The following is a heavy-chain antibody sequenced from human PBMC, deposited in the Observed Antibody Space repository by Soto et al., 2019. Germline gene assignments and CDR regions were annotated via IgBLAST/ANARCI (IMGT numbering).Heavy chain of an antibody. CDR3: APLPNHDSVWGDSA. J-gene: IGHJ5*02. CDR2: IFHSGST. D-gene: IGHD3-16*01. V-gene: IGHV4-39*01. CDR1: GASVSSNSYY. Sequence: QLHLQESGPGLVKPSETLSLTCTVSGASVSSNSYYWGWIRQPPGKGLEWIGNIFHSGSTYYNPSLKSRGTISADTSKNQCSLRLTSVTAADTAKYYCAPLPNHDSVWGDSAWGQGILVAVSS.